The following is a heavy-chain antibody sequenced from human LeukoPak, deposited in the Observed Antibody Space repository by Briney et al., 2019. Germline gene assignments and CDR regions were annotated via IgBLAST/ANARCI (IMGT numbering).Heavy chain of an antibody. V-gene: IGHV4-38-2*02. J-gene: IGHJ4*02. CDR3: AGGGTYGGGADY. Sequence: SETLSLTCTVSGYSISSGYYWGWIRQPPGKGLEWIGSIYHSGSTYYNPSLKSRVTISVDTSKNQFSLKLNSVTAADTAVYYCAGGGTYGGGADYWGQGTLVTVSS. CDR1: GYSISSGYY. D-gene: IGHD1-26*01. CDR2: IYHSGST.